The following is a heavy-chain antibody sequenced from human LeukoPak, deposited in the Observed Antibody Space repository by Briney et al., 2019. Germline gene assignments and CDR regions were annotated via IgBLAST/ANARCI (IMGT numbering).Heavy chain of an antibody. CDR3: ATQATSGWHFS. D-gene: IGHD6-19*01. CDR1: GYTFTGYY. J-gene: IGHJ5*02. Sequence: ASVKVSCKASGYTFTGYYMHWVRQAPGQGPEWMGWINPNSGGTNFAQKFQGRVTMTRDTSLSTVYMELSRLRSDDTAVYYCATQATSGWHFSWGQGTLVTVSS. CDR2: INPNSGGT. V-gene: IGHV1-2*02.